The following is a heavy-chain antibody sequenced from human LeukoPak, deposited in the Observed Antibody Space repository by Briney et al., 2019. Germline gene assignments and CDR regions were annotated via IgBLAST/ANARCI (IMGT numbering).Heavy chain of an antibody. Sequence: GESLKISCKGSGYRFTSYWIGWVRQVPGKGLEWMGIIYPGESDTRYSPSFQGQVTISADKSISTAYLQWSTLKASDTAMYYCARSPGDYDILTGYYRPNWFDPWGQGTLVTVSS. J-gene: IGHJ5*02. CDR1: GYRFTSYW. CDR2: IYPGESDT. D-gene: IGHD3-9*01. V-gene: IGHV5-51*01. CDR3: ARSPGDYDILTGYYRPNWFDP.